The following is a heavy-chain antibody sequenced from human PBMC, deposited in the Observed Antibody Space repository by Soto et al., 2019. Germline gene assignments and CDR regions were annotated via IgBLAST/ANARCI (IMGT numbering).Heavy chain of an antibody. CDR1: GGSFSGYY. Sequence: SETLSLTCAVYGGSFSGYYWSWIRQPPGKGLEWIGEINHSGSTNYNPSLKSRVTISVDTSKNQFSLKLSSVTAADTAVYYCASGDGYNYSYYFDYWGQGTLVTVSS. D-gene: IGHD5-12*01. CDR3: ASGDGYNYSYYFDY. J-gene: IGHJ4*02. V-gene: IGHV4-34*01. CDR2: INHSGST.